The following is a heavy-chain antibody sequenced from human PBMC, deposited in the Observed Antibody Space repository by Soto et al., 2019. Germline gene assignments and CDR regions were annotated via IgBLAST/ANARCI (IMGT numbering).Heavy chain of an antibody. CDR3: ATTLPFGGYGSMDV. CDR2: IYYSGST. CDR1: GGSISSSSYY. V-gene: IGHV4-39*01. D-gene: IGHD4-17*01. Sequence: QLQLQESGPGLVKPSETLSLTCTVSGGSISSSSYYWGWIRQPPGKGLEWIGSIYYSGSTYYNPSLKSRVTISVDTSKNQFSLKLSSVTAADTAVYYCATTLPFGGYGSMDVWGQGTTVTVSS. J-gene: IGHJ6*02.